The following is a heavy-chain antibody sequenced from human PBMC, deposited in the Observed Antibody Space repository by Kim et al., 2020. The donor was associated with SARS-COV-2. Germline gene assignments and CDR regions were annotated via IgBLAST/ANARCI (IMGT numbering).Heavy chain of an antibody. Sequence: GGSLRLSCAASGFTFSSYWMSWVRQAPGKGLEWVANIEQDGSEKYYVDSVKGRFTISRDNAKNSLYLQMNSLRAEDTAVYYCARDGGAAAGTGWFDPWGQGTLVTVSS. CDR1: GFTFSSYW. CDR3: ARDGGAAAGTGWFDP. CDR2: IEQDGSEK. V-gene: IGHV3-7*03. D-gene: IGHD6-13*01. J-gene: IGHJ5*02.